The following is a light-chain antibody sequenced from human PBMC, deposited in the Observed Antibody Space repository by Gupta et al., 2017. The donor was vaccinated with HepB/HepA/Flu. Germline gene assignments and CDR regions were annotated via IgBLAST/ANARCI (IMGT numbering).Light chain of an antibody. V-gene: IGKV3-11*01. CDR1: QSVTNY. J-gene: IGKJ4*02. CDR3: QRRDNYRT. CDR2: DAS. Sequence: EIVLTQSPATLSLSPGESATLSCRASQSVTNYLAWYQQKPGQAPRLLIYDASNRASGIPARFSGRGSGTDFTLTISSLAPEDFAVYYCQRRDNYRTFGGGTKVEIK.